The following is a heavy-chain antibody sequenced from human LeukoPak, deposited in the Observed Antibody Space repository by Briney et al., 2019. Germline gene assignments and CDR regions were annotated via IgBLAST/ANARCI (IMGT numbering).Heavy chain of an antibody. J-gene: IGHJ5*02. Sequence: GGSLRLSCAASGFTFSSYSMNWVRQAPGKGLEWVSSISSSSSYIYYADSVKGRFTISRDNAKNSLYLQMNSLRAEDTAVYYCARDASGRSKTNGWFDPWGQGTLVTVSS. CDR2: ISSSSSYI. CDR3: ARDASGRSKTNGWFDP. D-gene: IGHD3-10*01. CDR1: GFTFSSYS. V-gene: IGHV3-21*04.